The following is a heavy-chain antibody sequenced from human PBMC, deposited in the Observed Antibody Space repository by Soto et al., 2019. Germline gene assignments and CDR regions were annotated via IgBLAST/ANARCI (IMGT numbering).Heavy chain of an antibody. J-gene: IGHJ2*01. CDR2: IYYSGST. Sequence: QLQLQESGPGLVKPSETLSLTCTVSGGSISSSSNYWGWIRQPPGKGLEWIGSIYYSGSTYYNPSLKSRVTISVDTSKNQFSLKLSSVTAADTAVYYCARQYCSGASCYRHWYFDLWGRGTLVTVSS. CDR3: ARQYCSGASCYRHWYFDL. CDR1: GGSISSSSNY. D-gene: IGHD2-15*01. V-gene: IGHV4-39*01.